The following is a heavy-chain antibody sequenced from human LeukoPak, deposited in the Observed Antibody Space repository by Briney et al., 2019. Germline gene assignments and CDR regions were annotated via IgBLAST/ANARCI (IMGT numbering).Heavy chain of an antibody. Sequence: PGGSLRLSCAASGFTFSSYWMSWVRQAPGKGLEWVANIKQDGSEKYYVDSVKGRFTISRDNAKNSLYLQMNSLRAEDTAVYYCARQYESSGWYVTYYFDYWGQGTLVTVSS. V-gene: IGHV3-7*01. CDR3: ARQYESSGWYVTYYFDY. CDR1: GFTFSSYW. D-gene: IGHD6-19*01. CDR2: IKQDGSEK. J-gene: IGHJ4*02.